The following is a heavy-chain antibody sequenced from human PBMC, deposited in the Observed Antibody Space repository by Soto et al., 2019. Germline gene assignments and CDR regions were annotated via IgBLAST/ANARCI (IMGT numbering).Heavy chain of an antibody. D-gene: IGHD2-21*02. CDR1: GGSISSGGYY. J-gene: IGHJ4*02. CDR3: ARVSDTVVTPTWSYFDY. CDR2: IYYSGST. V-gene: IGHV4-31*03. Sequence: QVQLQESGPGLVKPSQTLSLTCTVSGGSISSGGYYWSWIRQHPGKGLEWIGYIYYSGSTYYNPSLKRRVTMSVDTSKNQFSLKLSSVTAADTAVYYCARVSDTVVTPTWSYFDYWGQGTLVTVSS.